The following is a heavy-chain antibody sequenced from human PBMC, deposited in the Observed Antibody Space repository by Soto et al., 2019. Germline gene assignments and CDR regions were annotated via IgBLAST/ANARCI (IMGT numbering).Heavy chain of an antibody. CDR2: ISSSGSNK. J-gene: IGHJ4*02. CDR3: AREEDQGFDS. Sequence: GGSLRLSCAASGFTFSNYYMTWIRQAPGKGLEWVSYISSSGSNKYYADSVKGLFTISRDNAWDSLYLQMNSLRVEDTAVYYCAREEDQGFDSWGQGTLVTVSS. V-gene: IGHV3-11*01. D-gene: IGHD2-2*01. CDR1: GFTFSNYY.